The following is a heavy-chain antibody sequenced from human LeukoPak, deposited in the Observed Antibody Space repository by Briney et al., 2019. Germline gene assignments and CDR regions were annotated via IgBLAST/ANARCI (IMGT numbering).Heavy chain of an antibody. CDR2: IYYSGST. Sequence: SQTLSLTCTVSGGSISGGGYYWSWIRQHPGKGLEWIGYIYYSGSTYYNPSLKSRVTISVDTSKNQFSLELSSVTAADTAVYYCARAQTYYYDSSGPFQIDYWGQGTLVTVSS. J-gene: IGHJ4*02. CDR3: ARAQTYYYDSSGPFQIDY. D-gene: IGHD3-22*01. CDR1: GGSISGGGYY. V-gene: IGHV4-31*03.